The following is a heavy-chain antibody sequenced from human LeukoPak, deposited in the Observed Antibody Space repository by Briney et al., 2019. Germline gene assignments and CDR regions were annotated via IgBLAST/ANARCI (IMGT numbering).Heavy chain of an antibody. D-gene: IGHD6-19*01. J-gene: IGHJ6*02. Sequence: ASVKVSSKASGYTFTSYGISWVRQAPGQGLEWMGWISAYNGNTNYAQKLQGRVTMTTDTSTSTAYMELRSLRSDDTAVYYCARDTIAVAARGYYYGMDVWGQGTTVTVSS. CDR2: ISAYNGNT. V-gene: IGHV1-18*01. CDR3: ARDTIAVAARGYYYGMDV. CDR1: GYTFTSYG.